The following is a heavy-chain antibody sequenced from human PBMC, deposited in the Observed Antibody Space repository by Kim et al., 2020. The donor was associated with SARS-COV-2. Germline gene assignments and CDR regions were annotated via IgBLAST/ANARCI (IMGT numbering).Heavy chain of an antibody. D-gene: IGHD1-26*01. CDR3: AQDVGPGVGAIDY. Sequence: YTTFVKSRYTISGDNTKNSLYLQMNSLRPEDTALYYCAQDVGPGVGAIDYWGQGNLVTVSS. V-gene: IGHV3-9*01. J-gene: IGHJ4*02.